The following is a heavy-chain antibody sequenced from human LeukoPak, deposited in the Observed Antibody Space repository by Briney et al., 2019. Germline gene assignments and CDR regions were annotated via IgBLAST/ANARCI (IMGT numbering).Heavy chain of an antibody. V-gene: IGHV1-18*01. J-gene: IGHJ3*02. CDR2: ISVYNGNT. D-gene: IGHD2-15*01. Sequence: ASVKVSCKASGYTFTSYGISWVRQAPGQGLEWMGWISVYNGNTNYAQKLQGRVTMTTDTSTGTAYMELRSLRSDDTAVYYCASPYCSGGTCYAHDAFDIWGQGTMATVSS. CDR1: GYTFTSYG. CDR3: ASPYCSGGTCYAHDAFDI.